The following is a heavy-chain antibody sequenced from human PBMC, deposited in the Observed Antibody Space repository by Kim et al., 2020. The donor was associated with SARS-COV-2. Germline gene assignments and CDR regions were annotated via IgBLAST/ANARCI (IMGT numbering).Heavy chain of an antibody. CDR1: GFTFSNAW. V-gene: IGHV3-15*01. D-gene: IGHD3-22*01. J-gene: IGHJ3*02. CDR2: IKSKTDGGTT. CDR3: TTDYYAIDAFDI. Sequence: GGSLRLSCAASGFTFSNAWMSWVRQAPGKGLEWVGRIKSKTDGGTTDYAAPVKGRFIISRDDSKNTLYLQMNSLKTEDTAVYYCTTDYYAIDAFDIWGQGTMVTVSS.